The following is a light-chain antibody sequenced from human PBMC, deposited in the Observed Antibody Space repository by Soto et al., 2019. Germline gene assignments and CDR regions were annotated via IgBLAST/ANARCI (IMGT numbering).Light chain of an antibody. Sequence: QSVLTQAPSASGTHGQRVTISCSGSSSNIGSNTVSWYQQVPGTAPKLLIYSNDQRPSGVPDRFSGSKSGTSASLAIGGLQSEDEADYYCAAWDCSLKGRVFGGGTQLTVL. CDR2: SND. CDR3: AAWDCSLKGRV. J-gene: IGLJ2*01. CDR1: SSNIGSNT. V-gene: IGLV1-44*01.